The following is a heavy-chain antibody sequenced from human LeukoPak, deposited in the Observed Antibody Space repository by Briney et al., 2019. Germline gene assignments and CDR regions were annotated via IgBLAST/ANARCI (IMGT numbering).Heavy chain of an antibody. D-gene: IGHD6-19*01. CDR2: TYYRSKWYN. CDR1: GDSVSTNSAS. V-gene: IGHV6-1*01. J-gene: IGHJ5*02. CDR3: AREGVAGDNWFDP. Sequence: SQTLSLTCAISGDSVSTNSASWNWIRQSPSRGLEWLGRTYYRSKWYNDYAVSVKSRITINPDTSKNQFSLQLNSLSPEDTAVYYCAREGVAGDNWFDPWGQGTLVTVSS.